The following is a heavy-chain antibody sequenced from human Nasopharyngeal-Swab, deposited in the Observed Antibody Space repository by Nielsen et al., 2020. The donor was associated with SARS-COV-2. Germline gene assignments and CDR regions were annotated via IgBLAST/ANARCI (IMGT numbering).Heavy chain of an antibody. Sequence: GESLKISCAASGFTVSSNYMSWVRQAPGKGLEWVSVIYSGGSTYYADSVKGRFTISRDNSKNTLYLQMNSLRAEDTAVYYCARALYYYDCEAYFDYWGQGTLVTVSS. D-gene: IGHD3-22*01. CDR3: ARALYYYDCEAYFDY. J-gene: IGHJ4*02. CDR1: GFTVSSNY. CDR2: IYSGGST. V-gene: IGHV3-53*01.